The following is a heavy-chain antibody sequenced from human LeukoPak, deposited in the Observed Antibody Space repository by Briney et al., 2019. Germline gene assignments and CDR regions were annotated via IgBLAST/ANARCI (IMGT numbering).Heavy chain of an antibody. J-gene: IGHJ1*01. CDR3: ARGNSDWYWYFQL. Sequence: PSETLSLTCTVSGDSMTSYYWSWIRQPPGKGLEWIGYISYRGITNYNPSLKSRVTISVDTSRNQFSLELNSVTAADMAVYYCARGNSDWYWYFQLWGQGTLVTVSS. CDR2: ISYRGIT. D-gene: IGHD6-19*01. CDR1: GDSMTSYY. V-gene: IGHV4-59*01.